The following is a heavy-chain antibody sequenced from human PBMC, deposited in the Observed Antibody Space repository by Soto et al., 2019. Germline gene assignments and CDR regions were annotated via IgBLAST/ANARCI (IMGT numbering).Heavy chain of an antibody. CDR1: GYTFTSYD. J-gene: IGHJ6*03. D-gene: IGHD3-9*01. V-gene: IGHV1-8*01. CDR3: ARGLTGPYYYYYMDV. Sequence: GASVKVSCKASGYTFTSYDINWVRQATGQGLEWMGWMNPNSGNTGYAQKFQGRVTMTRNTSISTAYMELSSLRSEDTAVYYCARGLTGPYYYYYMDVWGKGTTVTVSS. CDR2: MNPNSGNT.